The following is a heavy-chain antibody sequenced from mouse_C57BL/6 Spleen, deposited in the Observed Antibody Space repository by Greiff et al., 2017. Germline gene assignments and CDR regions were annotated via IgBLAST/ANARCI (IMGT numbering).Heavy chain of an antibody. J-gene: IGHJ4*01. D-gene: IGHD2-4*01. CDR2: IDPETGGT. CDR3: TRGGMDDSRRYYAMDY. Sequence: QVQLKQSGAELVRPGASVTLSCKASGYTFTDYEMHWVKQTPVHGLEWIGAIDPETGGTAYNQKFKGKAILTADKSSSTAYMELRSLTSEDSAVYYCTRGGMDDSRRYYAMDYWGQGTSVTVSS. V-gene: IGHV1-15*01. CDR1: GYTFTDYE.